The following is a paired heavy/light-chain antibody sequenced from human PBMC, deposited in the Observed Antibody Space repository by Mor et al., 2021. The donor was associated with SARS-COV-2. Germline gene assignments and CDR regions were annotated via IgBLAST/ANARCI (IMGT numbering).Light chain of an antibody. CDR3: QLWDGSSVV. Sequence: SFEVTQPRSVSVALGQTARITCQKTNIGTFYVFWYQQRPGQAPVLVISKDKHRPSGIPERFSGSNSGNTATLIITGAQGDDESDYYCQLWDGSSVVFGRGTKLTVL. CDR2: KDK. V-gene: IGLV3-9*01. J-gene: IGLJ3*02. CDR1: NIGTFY.
Heavy chain of an antibody. CDR1: GYTFTGYY. CDR3: TRDAAYGGNSVPFAVN. J-gene: IGHJ4*02. D-gene: IGHD2-21*01. V-gene: IGHV1-2*02. CDR2: INPNSGTT. Sequence: QVQLVQSGAELKKPGASVRLSCKASGYTFTGYYIHWVRQAPGQHFEWLGWINPNSGTTTYAQRFRGRITVRSDTSSTTAYLDIYSLRPDDTAVYYCTRDAAYGGNSVPFAVNWGQGTLVTVSS.